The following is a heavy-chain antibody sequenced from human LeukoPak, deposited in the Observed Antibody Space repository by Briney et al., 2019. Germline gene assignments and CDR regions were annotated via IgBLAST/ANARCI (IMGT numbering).Heavy chain of an antibody. Sequence: SETLSLTCTVSGGSISSGGYYWSWIRQPPGKGLEWIGYIYYTGHTNYNPSLKSRVTISVEPSKNQFSLKLSYVTAEDTAVYYCAREAYGDYGNGPYFDYWGQGTLVTVSS. CDR2: IYYTGHT. V-gene: IGHV4-61*08. CDR3: AREAYGDYGNGPYFDY. D-gene: IGHD4-17*01. CDR1: GGSISSGGYY. J-gene: IGHJ4*02.